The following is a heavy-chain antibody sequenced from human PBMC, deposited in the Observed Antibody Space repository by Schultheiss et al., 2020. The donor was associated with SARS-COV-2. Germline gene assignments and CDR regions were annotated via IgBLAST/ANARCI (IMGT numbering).Heavy chain of an antibody. CDR3: VKARAVTTKTLVEFES. Sequence: GGSLRLSCEASGFNVKDFAMSWVRQAPGKGLEWVSSISGSTSTTYYAGSVQGRFTISRDKSNNMVFLQMSSLRAEDTAIYYCVKARAVTTKTLVEFESWGQGTLVTVSS. V-gene: IGHV3-23*01. J-gene: IGHJ4*02. CDR1: GFNVKDFA. CDR2: ISGSTSTT. D-gene: IGHD4-17*01.